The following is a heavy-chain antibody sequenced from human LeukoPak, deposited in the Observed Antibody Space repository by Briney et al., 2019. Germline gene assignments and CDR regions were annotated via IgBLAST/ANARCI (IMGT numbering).Heavy chain of an antibody. D-gene: IGHD1-26*01. CDR2: INPNSGGT. CDR3: ARWWRASGSYSVPDSNYFDY. Sequence: ASVKVSCMASGYTFTGYYMHWVRQAPGQGLEWMGWINPNSGGTNCAQKFQGRVTLTGDTSISTAYMELSRLTSDDTAVYYCARWWRASGSYSVPDSNYFDYWGQGTLVTVSS. V-gene: IGHV1-2*02. J-gene: IGHJ4*02. CDR1: GYTFTGYY.